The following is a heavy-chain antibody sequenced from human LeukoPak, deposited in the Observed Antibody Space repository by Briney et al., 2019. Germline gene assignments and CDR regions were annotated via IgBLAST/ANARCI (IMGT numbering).Heavy chain of an antibody. V-gene: IGHV1-8*02. CDR1: GYTFTNYG. J-gene: IGHJ3*02. D-gene: IGHD1-26*01. CDR2: MNPNRGNT. Sequence: GASVKVSCKASGYTFTNYGISWVRQATGQGLEWMGWMNPNRGNTGYAQKFQGRVTMTRNTSISTAYMELSSLRSEDTAVYYCARVRGSAQDAFDIWGQGTMVTVSS. CDR3: ARVRGSAQDAFDI.